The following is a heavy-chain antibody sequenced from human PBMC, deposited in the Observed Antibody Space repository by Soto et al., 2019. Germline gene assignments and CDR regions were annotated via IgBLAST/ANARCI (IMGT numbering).Heavy chain of an antibody. D-gene: IGHD2-15*01. Sequence: ASVKVSCKASGYTFTNYRITWVRQAPGQGLEWMGWISAYNGETKYAQKLQGRVTMTTDTSTNTAYMELRSLRSGDTAVYFCARDCSGGSCGSDYWGQGTLVTVSS. CDR2: ISAYNGET. J-gene: IGHJ4*02. CDR1: GYTFTNYR. CDR3: ARDCSGGSCGSDY. V-gene: IGHV1-18*04.